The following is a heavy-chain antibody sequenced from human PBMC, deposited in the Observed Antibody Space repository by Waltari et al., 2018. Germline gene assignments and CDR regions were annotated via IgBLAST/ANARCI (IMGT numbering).Heavy chain of an antibody. D-gene: IGHD6-19*01. CDR3: ARDRYSSGWYYFDY. CDR2: IISSVTYI. Sequence: EVQLVESGGGWFRLGGPLGLSVLSLDSPSTTFGLNGVRRPPGKGLGWVSAIISSVTYINYADSLKGRFTISRDNAKNSVYLQMDSLRGEDTAVYYCARDRYSSGWYYFDYWGQGTLVTVSS. CDR1: DSPSTTFG. V-gene: IGHV3-21*01. J-gene: IGHJ4*02.